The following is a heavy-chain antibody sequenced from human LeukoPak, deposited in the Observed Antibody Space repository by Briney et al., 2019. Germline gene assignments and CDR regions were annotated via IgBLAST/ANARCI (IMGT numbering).Heavy chain of an antibody. Sequence: GGSLRLSCAASGFTFSSYGMHWVRQAPGKGLEGGAFIRYEGSNKYYADSVKGRFTISRDNSKNTLYLQMNSLRAEDTAVYYCAKDLGKGDLWFDPWGQGTLVTVSS. J-gene: IGHJ5*02. V-gene: IGHV3-30*02. CDR1: GFTFSSYG. CDR2: IRYEGSNK. D-gene: IGHD3-16*01. CDR3: AKDLGKGDLWFDP.